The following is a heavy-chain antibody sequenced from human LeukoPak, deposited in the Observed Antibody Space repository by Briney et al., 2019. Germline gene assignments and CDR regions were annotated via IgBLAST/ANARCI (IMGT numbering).Heavy chain of an antibody. D-gene: IGHD5-24*01. Sequence: SETLSLTCTVSGGSISSYYWSWSRQPAGKGLEWIGRIYTSGSTNYNPSLKSRVTMSVDTSKNQFSLKLSSVTAADTAVYYCARGRAGDGYNFGYFDYWGQGTLVTVSS. V-gene: IGHV4-4*07. J-gene: IGHJ4*02. CDR1: GGSISSYY. CDR2: IYTSGST. CDR3: ARGRAGDGYNFGYFDY.